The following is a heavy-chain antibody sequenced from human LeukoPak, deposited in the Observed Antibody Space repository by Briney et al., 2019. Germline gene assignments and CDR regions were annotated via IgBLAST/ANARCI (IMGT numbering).Heavy chain of an antibody. CDR2: INPNSGGT. J-gene: IGHJ3*02. D-gene: IGHD3-22*01. Sequence: ASVKVSCKASGYTFTSYYMHWVRQAPGQGLEWMGWINPNSGGTNYAQKFQGRVTMTRDTSISTAYMELSRLRSDDTAVYYCWYYYDSSNAVVNAFDIWGQGTMVTVSS. V-gene: IGHV1-2*02. CDR3: WYYYDSSNAVVNAFDI. CDR1: GYTFTSYY.